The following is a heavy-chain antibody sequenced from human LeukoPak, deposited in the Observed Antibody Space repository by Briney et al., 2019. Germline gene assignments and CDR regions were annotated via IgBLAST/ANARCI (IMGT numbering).Heavy chain of an antibody. CDR2: IYYSGST. CDR3: ARVMVRGYYYYYMDV. D-gene: IGHD3-10*01. V-gene: IGHV4-39*07. Sequence: SETLSLTCTVSGGSISSSSYYWGWIRQPPGKGLEWIGSIYYSGSTYYNPSLKSRVTISVDTSKNQFSLKLSSVTAADTAVYYCARVMVRGYYYYYMDVWGKGTTVTVSS. CDR1: GGSISSSSYY. J-gene: IGHJ6*03.